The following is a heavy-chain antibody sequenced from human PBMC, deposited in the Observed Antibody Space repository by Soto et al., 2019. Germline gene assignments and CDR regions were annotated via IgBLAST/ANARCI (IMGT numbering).Heavy chain of an antibody. CDR1: GFTFTRYS. CDR2: ISSTTNYI. V-gene: IGHV3-21*06. CDR3: ARESEDLTSNFDY. Sequence: SGGSLRLSCEASGFTFTRYSMNWVRQAPGKGLEWVSSISSTTNYIYYGDSMKGRFTISRDNAKNSLYLEMNSLRAEDTAVYYCARESEDLTSNFDYWGQGTLVTVSS. J-gene: IGHJ4*02.